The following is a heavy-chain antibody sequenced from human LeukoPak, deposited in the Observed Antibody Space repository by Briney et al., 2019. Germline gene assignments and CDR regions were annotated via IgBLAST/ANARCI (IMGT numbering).Heavy chain of an antibody. V-gene: IGHV4-59*08. J-gene: IGHJ4*02. CDR3: ARHSYSSSPFDY. CDR2: IYHTGIT. D-gene: IGHD6-13*01. CDR1: GASITSSY. Sequence: PSETLSLTCTVSGASITSSYWSWIRQSPGKGLEYLGYIYHTGITSYNPSLKSRVTISLDTSKNQFSLRLSSVTAADTAVYYCARHSYSSSPFDYWGQGTLVTVSS.